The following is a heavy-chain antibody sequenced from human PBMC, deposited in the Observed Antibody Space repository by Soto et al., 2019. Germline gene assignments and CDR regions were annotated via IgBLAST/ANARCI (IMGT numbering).Heavy chain of an antibody. Sequence: QAQLVQSGAEVRKPGASVKVSCKAYGYTFYSHSISWVRQATGQGLEWMGRINADYGNTQYAQKFRGRVTMTTDTSTTTVYMELTNLRSDDTAVYYCARCIQGDYYYGMDVWGQGTTVTVSS. CDR3: ARCIQGDYYYGMDV. J-gene: IGHJ6*02. CDR1: GYTFYSHS. D-gene: IGHD5-18*01. V-gene: IGHV1-18*01. CDR2: INADYGNT.